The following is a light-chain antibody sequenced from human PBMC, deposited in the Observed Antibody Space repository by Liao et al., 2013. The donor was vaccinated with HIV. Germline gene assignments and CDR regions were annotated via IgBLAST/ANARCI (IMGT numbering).Light chain of an antibody. Sequence: SYVLTQPPSVSVAPGQTARITCGGDYIGSKSVHWYQQKPGQAPVLVIYYDSDRPSGIPERFSGSNSGNTATLTISRVEAGDEADYYCQVWDSSSDHPGVFGTGTKVTVL. CDR2: YDS. J-gene: IGLJ1*01. V-gene: IGLV3-21*01. CDR1: YIGSKS. CDR3: QVWDSSSDHPGV.